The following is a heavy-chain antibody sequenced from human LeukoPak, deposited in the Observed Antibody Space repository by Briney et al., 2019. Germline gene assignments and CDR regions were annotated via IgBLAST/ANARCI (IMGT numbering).Heavy chain of an antibody. Sequence: PSETLSLTCAVYGGSFSGYYWSWIRQPPGKGLEWIGEINHSGSTNYNPSLKSRVTISVDTSKNQFSLKLSSVTAADTAVYYCARDWTTVTTSRARPSGWFDPWGQGTLVNVSS. CDR1: GGSFSGYY. CDR2: INHSGST. CDR3: ARDWTTVTTSRARPSGWFDP. D-gene: IGHD4-17*01. J-gene: IGHJ5*02. V-gene: IGHV4-34*01.